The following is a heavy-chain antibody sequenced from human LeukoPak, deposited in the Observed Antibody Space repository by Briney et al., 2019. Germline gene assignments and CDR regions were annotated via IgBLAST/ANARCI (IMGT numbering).Heavy chain of an antibody. CDR3: AKDLIGFGYCSSTSCYVAFDN. CDR2: ISYDGKNK. D-gene: IGHD2-2*01. Sequence: PGRSLRLSCAASGFTFSSYGMHWVRQAPGKGLEWVAVISYDGKNKYYADSVKGRFTISRDNSKNTLYLQMNSLRAEDTAVYHCAKDLIGFGYCSSTSCYVAFDNWGQGTLVTVSA. CDR1: GFTFSSYG. J-gene: IGHJ4*02. V-gene: IGHV3-30*18.